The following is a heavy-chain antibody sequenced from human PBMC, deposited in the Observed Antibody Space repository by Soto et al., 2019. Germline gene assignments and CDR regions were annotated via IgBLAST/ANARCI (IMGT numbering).Heavy chain of an antibody. J-gene: IGHJ4*02. CDR1: GGTFISYA. CDR2: IIPIFDTA. V-gene: IGHV1-69*06. CDR3: ATAPGYCISTSCGGSDY. D-gene: IGHD2-2*01. Sequence: SVKVSCKASGGTFISYAISLVRQAPGQGLEWMGGIIPIFDTADYAQKFQGRVTMTEDTSTDTAYMELSSMRSEDTAVYYCATAPGYCISTSCGGSDYWGQGTLVTVSS.